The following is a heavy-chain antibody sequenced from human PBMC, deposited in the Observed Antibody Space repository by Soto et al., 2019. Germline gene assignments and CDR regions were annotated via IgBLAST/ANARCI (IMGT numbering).Heavy chain of an antibody. Sequence: SQPQPLTSTVSGGSISSSSYYWGMNRQPPGKGLEWIGSIYYSGSTYYNPSLKSRVTISVDTSKNQFSLKLSSVTAADTAVYYCARHGCRDIVVVPAADDAFDIWGQGTMVTVSS. J-gene: IGHJ3*02. D-gene: IGHD2-2*01. CDR3: ARHGCRDIVVVPAADDAFDI. CDR1: GGSISSSSYY. CDR2: IYYSGST. V-gene: IGHV4-39*01.